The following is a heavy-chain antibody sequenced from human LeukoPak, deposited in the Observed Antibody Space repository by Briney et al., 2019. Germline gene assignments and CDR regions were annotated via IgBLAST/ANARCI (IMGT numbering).Heavy chain of an antibody. J-gene: IGHJ4*02. Sequence: SETLSLTCTVSGGSISSYYWSWIRQPPGKGLEWIGYIYYSGSTNYNPSLKSRVTISVDTSKNQFSLKLSSVTAADTAVYYCARGSAGIAAYWGQGTLVTVSS. CDR2: IYYSGST. CDR1: GGSISSYY. CDR3: ARGSAGIAAY. V-gene: IGHV4-59*01. D-gene: IGHD6-13*01.